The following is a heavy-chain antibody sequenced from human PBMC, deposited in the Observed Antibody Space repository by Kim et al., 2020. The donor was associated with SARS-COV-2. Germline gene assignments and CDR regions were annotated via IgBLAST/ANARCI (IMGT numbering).Heavy chain of an antibody. D-gene: IGHD3-10*01. CDR1: GFTFSSYG. CDR2: ISYDGSNK. J-gene: IGHJ6*02. Sequence: GGSLRLSCAASGFTFSSYGMHWVRQAPGKGLEWVAVISYDGSNKYYADSVKGRFTISRGNSKNTLYLQMNSLRAADPAVYYCAIYGSGSTVHCMDVWGQGTTVTVS. CDR3: AIYGSGSTVHCMDV. V-gene: IGHV3-30*03.